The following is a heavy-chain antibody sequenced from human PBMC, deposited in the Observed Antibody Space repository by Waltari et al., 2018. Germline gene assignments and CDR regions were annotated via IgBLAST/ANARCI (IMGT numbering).Heavy chain of an antibody. Sequence: QVQLQESGPGLVKPSENLSLTCTVSGFSITSTYYWAWIRQPPGKGLEWIGSILHSGNTFYSPSLKSRVSMSVDTSKSQFSLKVTSVSATDTAVYYCARDPRDYFFDYWGQGTSVIVSS. J-gene: IGHJ4*02. CDR3: ARDPRDYFFDY. CDR2: ILHSGNT. V-gene: IGHV4-38-2*02. CDR1: GFSITSTYY.